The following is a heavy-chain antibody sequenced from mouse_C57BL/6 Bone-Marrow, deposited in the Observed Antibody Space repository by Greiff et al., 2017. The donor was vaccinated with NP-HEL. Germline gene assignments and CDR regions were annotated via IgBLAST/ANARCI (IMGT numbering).Heavy chain of an antibody. CDR3: TSYYSKTDFDY. CDR1: GFNIKDYY. D-gene: IGHD2-5*01. J-gene: IGHJ2*01. Sequence: VQLQQSGAELVRPGASVKLSCTASGFNIKDYYMHWVKQRPEQGLEWIGRIDPEDGDTEYAPKFQGKATMTADTSSNTAYLQLRSLTSEDTAVYYCTSYYSKTDFDYWGQGTTLTVSS. V-gene: IGHV14-1*01. CDR2: IDPEDGDT.